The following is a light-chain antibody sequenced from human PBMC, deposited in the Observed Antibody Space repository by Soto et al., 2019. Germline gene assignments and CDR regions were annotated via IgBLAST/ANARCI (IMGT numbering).Light chain of an antibody. CDR2: GAS. CDR1: QSVSSN. J-gene: IGKJ1*01. CDR3: QQFNNWPPWT. Sequence: EMVMTQSPATLSVSPGERASLPCSASQSVSSNLAWYQHKPGQAPRLLIYGASTRATGIPARFSGSGSGTEFTLTISSLQSEDFAVYYCQQFNNWPPWTFGQGTKVDIK. V-gene: IGKV3-15*01.